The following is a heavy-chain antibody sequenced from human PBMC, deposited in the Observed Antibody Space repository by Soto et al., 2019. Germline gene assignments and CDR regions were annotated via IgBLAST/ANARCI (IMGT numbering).Heavy chain of an antibody. Sequence: QVQLQESGPGLVKPSETLSLTCTVSGGSISSYYWSWIRQPPGKGLEWIGYIYYSARTNYSPSLMSRVTISVDTSKNQFSLNLSSVTAADTALYYCARHLPYCGGDCYSLDYWGQGTLVTVSS. CDR2: IYYSART. CDR3: ARHLPYCGGDCYSLDY. CDR1: GGSISSYY. D-gene: IGHD2-21*02. J-gene: IGHJ4*02. V-gene: IGHV4-59*08.